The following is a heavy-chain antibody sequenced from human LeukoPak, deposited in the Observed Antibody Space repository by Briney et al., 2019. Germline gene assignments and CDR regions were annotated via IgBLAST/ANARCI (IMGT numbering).Heavy chain of an antibody. CDR3: ARESWAAFDL. CDR1: GFTFNTYC. Sequence: GGSLRLSCGASGFTFNTYCMSWLRQAPGKGLEWVANIKQDGTERYHADSVKGRFTISRDNAKISLYLELSSLRAEDTAVYYCARESWAAFDLWGQGTLVTVSS. D-gene: IGHD3-16*01. V-gene: IGHV3-7*01. CDR2: IKQDGTER. J-gene: IGHJ5*02.